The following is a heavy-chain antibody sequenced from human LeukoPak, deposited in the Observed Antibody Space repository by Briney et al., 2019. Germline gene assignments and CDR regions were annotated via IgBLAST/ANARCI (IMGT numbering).Heavy chain of an antibody. CDR3: ARIQAGTTLSPFDY. CDR1: GFSLSTSGVG. D-gene: IGHD1-1*01. CDR2: IYWDDDK. V-gene: IGHV2-5*02. J-gene: IGHJ4*02. Sequence: SGPTLVKPTQTLTLTCTFSGFSLSTSGVGVGWIRQPPGKALEWLALIYWDDDKRYSPSLKTRLTISKDTSKNQVVLTMTNMDPVDTATYYCARIQAGTTLSPFDYWGQGTLVTVSS.